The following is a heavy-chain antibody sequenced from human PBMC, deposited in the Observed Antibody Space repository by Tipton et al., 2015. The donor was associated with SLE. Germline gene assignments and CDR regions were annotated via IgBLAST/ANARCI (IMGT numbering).Heavy chain of an antibody. J-gene: IGHJ4*02. V-gene: IGHV4-39*07. D-gene: IGHD6-13*01. Sequence: TLSLTCTVSGGSISSSSYYWGWIRQPPGKGLEWIGSIYYSGSTYYNPSLKSRVTISVDTSKNQFSLKLSSVTAADTAVYYCARKGLAAAGSDYWGQGTLVTVSS. CDR3: ARKGLAAAGSDY. CDR1: GGSISSSSYY. CDR2: IYYSGST.